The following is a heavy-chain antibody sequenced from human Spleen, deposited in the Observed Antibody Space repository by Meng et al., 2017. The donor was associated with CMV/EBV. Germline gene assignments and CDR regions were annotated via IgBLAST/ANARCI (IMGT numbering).Heavy chain of an antibody. CDR1: GGSFSGYY. CDR2: INHSGST. Sequence: SETLSLTCAVYGGSFSGYYWSWIRQPPGKGLEWIGEINHSGSTNYNPSLKSRVTISVDTSKNQFSLKLSSVTAADTAVYYCVRDRNYYFDHWVQGTLVTVSS. J-gene: IGHJ4*02. V-gene: IGHV4-34*01. D-gene: IGHD1-14*01. CDR3: VRDRNYYFDH.